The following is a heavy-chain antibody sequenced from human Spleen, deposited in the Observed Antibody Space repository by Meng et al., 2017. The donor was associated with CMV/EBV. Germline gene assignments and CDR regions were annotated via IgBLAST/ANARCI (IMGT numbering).Heavy chain of an antibody. CDR2: ISFIGST. Sequence: SETLSLTCTVSGGSVTSSRTHWTWIRQPPGKGLEWIGYISFIGSTNYNPSLKSRVTMSVDTDKNQFSLKLSSVTAADTAVYYCAREGRILEAFDMWGQGTVVTVSS. V-gene: IGHV4-61*01. J-gene: IGHJ3*02. CDR1: GGSVTSSRTH. D-gene: IGHD3-9*01. CDR3: AREGRILEAFDM.